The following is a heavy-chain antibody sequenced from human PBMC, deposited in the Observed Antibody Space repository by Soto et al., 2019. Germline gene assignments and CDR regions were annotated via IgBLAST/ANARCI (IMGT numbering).Heavy chain of an antibody. J-gene: IGHJ4*02. V-gene: IGHV3-23*01. CDR2: ITGGGDNT. D-gene: IGHD3-9*01. CDR1: GFTFTSYA. CDR3: TQDGGSRDWLTVN. Sequence: EVQLLESGGDLVQPGGSLRLSCAASGFTFTSYAMSWIRQAPGKGLEWVSAITGGGDNTYYADSVKGRFTISRDNSKNTLYLPMNSLRAEDTAFYYCTQDGGSRDWLTVNWGQGTRVTVSS.